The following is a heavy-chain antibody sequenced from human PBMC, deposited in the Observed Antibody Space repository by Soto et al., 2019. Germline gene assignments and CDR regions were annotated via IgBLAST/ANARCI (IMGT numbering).Heavy chain of an antibody. J-gene: IGHJ4*02. V-gene: IGHV3-23*01. CDR2: ISGSGGST. CDR3: AKDRSGRFSSKLWDY. CDR1: GFTFSSYA. Sequence: EVQLLESGGGLVQPGGSLRLSCAASGFTFSSYAMSLVRQAPGKELEWVSAISGSGGSTYYADSVKGRFTIYRDNSKNTLYLQMNSLRAEDTAVYYCAKDRSGRFSSKLWDYWGQGTMVTVSS. D-gene: IGHD1-26*01.